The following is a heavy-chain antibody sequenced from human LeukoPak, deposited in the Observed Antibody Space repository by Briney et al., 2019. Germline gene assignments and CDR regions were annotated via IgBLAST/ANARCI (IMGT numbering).Heavy chain of an antibody. V-gene: IGHV3-48*04. D-gene: IGHD6-13*01. CDR3: ARYRIALRWFDP. Sequence: PGGSLRLSCAASGFTFSGYGMHWVRQAPGKGLEWVSYISSSGSTIYYADSVKGRFTISRDNAKNSLYLQMNSLRAEDTAVYYCARYRIALRWFDPWGQGTLVTVSS. J-gene: IGHJ5*02. CDR1: GFTFSGYG. CDR2: ISSSGSTI.